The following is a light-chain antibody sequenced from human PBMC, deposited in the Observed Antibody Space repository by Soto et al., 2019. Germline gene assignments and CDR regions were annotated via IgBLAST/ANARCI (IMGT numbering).Light chain of an antibody. V-gene: IGKV3-20*01. J-gene: IGKJ1*01. CDR2: GAS. Sequence: EIVLTQSPGTLSLSPGERATLSCRASQSISSNYLAWYQQKPGQAPRLLIYGASSRATDIPDRFSGSGSGTDFTLTISRLEPEDCAVYYCQQYGSSRWTFGQGTKVEIK. CDR3: QQYGSSRWT. CDR1: QSISSNY.